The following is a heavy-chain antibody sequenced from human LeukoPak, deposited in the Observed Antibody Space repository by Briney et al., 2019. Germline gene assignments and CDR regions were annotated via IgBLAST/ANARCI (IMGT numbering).Heavy chain of an antibody. Sequence: SETLSLTCAVYGGSLSGYYWSWIRQPPGKGLQWIGEINHSGSTNYNPSLKSRVTISVDTSKTQFALKLSSVTAADTAVYYCARDTVVPAAKGMDVWGKRTTFTVSS. CDR2: INHSGST. CDR1: GGSLSGYY. D-gene: IGHD2-2*01. J-gene: IGHJ6*03. V-gene: IGHV4-34*01. CDR3: ARDTVVPAAKGMDV.